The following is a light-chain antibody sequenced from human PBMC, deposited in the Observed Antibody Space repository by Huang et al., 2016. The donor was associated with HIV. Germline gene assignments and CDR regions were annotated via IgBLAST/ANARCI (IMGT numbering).Light chain of an antibody. CDR3: LKYNAAPRT. Sequence: DIRMTQSPSSLSASVGDRVTITCRASQDINNYLAWYQQKPGRVPDLLIHTASILHSGVPSRFSGSGSGTNFPLSISSLRPEDVATYYCLKYNAAPRTFGQGTKVEIK. V-gene: IGKV1-27*01. CDR2: TAS. J-gene: IGKJ1*01. CDR1: QDINNY.